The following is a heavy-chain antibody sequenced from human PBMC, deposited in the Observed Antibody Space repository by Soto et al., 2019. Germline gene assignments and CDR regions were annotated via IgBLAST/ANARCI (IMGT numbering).Heavy chain of an antibody. CDR3: AKVYSSSWHAFDI. CDR1: GFTFDDYA. Sequence: GGSLRLSCAASGFTFDDYAMHWVRQAPGKGLEWVSGISWNSGSIGYADSVKGRFTISRDKAKNSLYLQMNSLRAEDTALYYCAKVYSSSWHAFDIWGQGTMVTVSS. D-gene: IGHD6-13*01. CDR2: ISWNSGSI. V-gene: IGHV3-9*01. J-gene: IGHJ3*02.